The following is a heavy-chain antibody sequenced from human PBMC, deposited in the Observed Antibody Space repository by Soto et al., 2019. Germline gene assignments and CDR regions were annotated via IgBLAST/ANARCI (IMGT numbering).Heavy chain of an antibody. Sequence: SETLSLTCTVSGGPINSGSYYWGWIRQPPGKGLEWIGSIHYSGNTYYNPSLKSRVTISVDTSKNQISLKLTSVTAADTAVYYCARRYGGNFDYWGQGTLVTVSS. V-gene: IGHV4-39*07. CDR3: ARRYGGNFDY. CDR2: IHYSGNT. CDR1: GGPINSGSYY. J-gene: IGHJ4*02. D-gene: IGHD1-26*01.